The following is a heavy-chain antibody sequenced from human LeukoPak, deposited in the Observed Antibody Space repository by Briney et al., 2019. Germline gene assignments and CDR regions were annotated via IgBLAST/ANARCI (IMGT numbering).Heavy chain of an antibody. CDR3: ARDGHNIVGATSWFDP. J-gene: IGHJ5*02. Sequence: AASVKVSCKASGYTFTGYYMHWVRQAPGQGLEWMGWINPNSGGTNYAQKFQGRVTMTRDTSISTAYMELSRLRSDDTAVYYCARDGHNIVGATSWFDPWGQGTLVTVSS. CDR1: GYTFTGYY. D-gene: IGHD1-26*01. V-gene: IGHV1-2*02. CDR2: INPNSGGT.